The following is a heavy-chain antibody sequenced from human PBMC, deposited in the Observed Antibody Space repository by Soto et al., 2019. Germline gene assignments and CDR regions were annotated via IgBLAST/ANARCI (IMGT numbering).Heavy chain of an antibody. CDR1: GGSISSSSYY. CDR2: IYYSGST. Sequence: PSETLSLTCTVSGGSISSSSYYWGWIRQPPGKGLEWIGSIYYSGSTYYNPSLKSRVTISVDTSKNQFSLKLSSVTAADTAVYYCARIRPLEWLPDYYYYGMDVWGQGTTVTVSS. CDR3: ARIRPLEWLPDYYYYGMDV. V-gene: IGHV4-39*01. D-gene: IGHD3-3*01. J-gene: IGHJ6*02.